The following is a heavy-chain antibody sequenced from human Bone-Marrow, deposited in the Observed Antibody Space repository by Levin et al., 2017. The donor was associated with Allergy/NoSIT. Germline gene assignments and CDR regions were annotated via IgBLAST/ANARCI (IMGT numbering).Heavy chain of an antibody. D-gene: IGHD3-22*01. CDR2: IYYSGST. CDR1: GGSISSYY. J-gene: IGHJ3*02. CDR3: ARVPFRYYYDSSGPGPWYAFDI. V-gene: IGHV4-59*01. Sequence: SETLSLTCTVSGGSISSYYWSWIRQPPGKGLEWIGYIYYSGSTNYNPSLKSRVTISVDTSKNQFSLKLSSVTAADTAVYYCARVPFRYYYDSSGPGPWYAFDIWGQGTMVTVSS.